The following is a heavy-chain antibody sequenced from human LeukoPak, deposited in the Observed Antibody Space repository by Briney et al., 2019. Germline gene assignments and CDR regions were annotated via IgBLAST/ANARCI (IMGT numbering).Heavy chain of an antibody. CDR3: AKRIVEATLRSFFDS. D-gene: IGHD1-26*01. CDR2: ISGSGGST. J-gene: IGHJ4*02. Sequence: GGSLRLSCAASGFXFSSYAMSWVRQAPGKGLEWVSPISGSGGSTSYADSVKGRFTISRDNSKNTLYLRMNSLRAEDTAVYYCAKRIVEATLRSFFDSWGQGTLVTVSS. V-gene: IGHV3-23*01. CDR1: GFXFSSYA.